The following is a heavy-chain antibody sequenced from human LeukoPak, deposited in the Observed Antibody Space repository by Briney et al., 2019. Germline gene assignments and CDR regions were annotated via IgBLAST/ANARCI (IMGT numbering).Heavy chain of an antibody. D-gene: IGHD3-10*01. CDR1: GGSISSYY. J-gene: IGHJ3*02. Sequence: TSETLSLTCTVSGGSISSYYWSWTRQPPGKGLEWIGYVYYSGSTNYNPSLKSRVTISVGTSKNQFSLKLSSVTAADTAVYYCARSSYYYAADASDIWGQGTMVTVSS. CDR3: ARSSYYYAADASDI. CDR2: VYYSGST. V-gene: IGHV4-59*01.